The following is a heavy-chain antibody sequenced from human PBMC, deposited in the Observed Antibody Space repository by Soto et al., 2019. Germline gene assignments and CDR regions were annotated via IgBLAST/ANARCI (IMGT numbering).Heavy chain of an antibody. Sequence: SETLSLTCTVSGGSISSYYWSWIRQPPGKGLEWIGYIYYSGSTNYNPSLKSRVTISVDTSKNQFSLKLSSVTAADTAVYYCARYAPPYSGSRGTFDYWGQGTLVTVSS. CDR2: IYYSGST. D-gene: IGHD1-26*01. CDR1: GGSISSYY. CDR3: ARYAPPYSGSRGTFDY. J-gene: IGHJ4*02. V-gene: IGHV4-59*01.